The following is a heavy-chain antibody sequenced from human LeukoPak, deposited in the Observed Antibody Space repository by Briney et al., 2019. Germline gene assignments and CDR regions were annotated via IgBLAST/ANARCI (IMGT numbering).Heavy chain of an antibody. V-gene: IGHV4-59*01. D-gene: IGHD2-8*01. J-gene: IGHJ6*02. CDR3: ARSRCTNGVCHTNYYYGMDV. CDR1: GGSISSYY. CDR2: IYYSGST. Sequence: SETLSLTCTVSGGSISSYYWSWIRQPPGKGLEWIGYIYYSGSTNYNPSLKSRVTISVDTSKNQFSLKLSSVTAADTAVYYCARSRCTNGVCHTNYYYGMDVWGQGATVTVSS.